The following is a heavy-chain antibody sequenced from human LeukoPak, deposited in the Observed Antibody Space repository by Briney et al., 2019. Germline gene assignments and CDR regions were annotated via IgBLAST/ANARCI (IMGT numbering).Heavy chain of an antibody. V-gene: IGHV3-23*01. CDR1: GFTFSNYA. D-gene: IGHD6-19*01. CDR3: AKGLHPSGWLPFDY. CDR2: ISGSGYPT. Sequence: GGSLRLSCAASGFTFSNYAMTWVRQAPRKGLEWVSAISGSGYPTYYADSVKGRFTISRDNSRNMVDLEMSSLRAEDTAVYYCAKGLHPSGWLPFDYWGQGILVTVSS. J-gene: IGHJ4*02.